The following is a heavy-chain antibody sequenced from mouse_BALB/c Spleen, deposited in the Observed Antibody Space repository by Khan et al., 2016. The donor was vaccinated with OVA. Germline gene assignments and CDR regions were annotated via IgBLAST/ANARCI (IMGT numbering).Heavy chain of an antibody. CDR3: ARKDYYDYDPFPY. V-gene: IGHV3-2*02. Sequence: VQLQQPGPGLVKPSQSLSLTCTVTGYSITSEYAWNWIRQFPGNKLEWMGYINYSGSTRFNPSLKSRTSITRDTSKNQFFLQLNSVTTEDTATYYCARKDYYDYDPFPYWGQGTLVTVSA. J-gene: IGHJ3*01. D-gene: IGHD2-4*01. CDR1: GYSITSEYA. CDR2: INYSGST.